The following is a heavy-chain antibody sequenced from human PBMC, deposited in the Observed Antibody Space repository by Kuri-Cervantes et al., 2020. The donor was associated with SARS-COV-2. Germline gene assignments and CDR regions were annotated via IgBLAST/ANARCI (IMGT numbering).Heavy chain of an antibody. Sequence: LSLTCAASGFTFSSHAMIWVRQAPGKGLEWVSSISGSGGATYYADSAKGRFTISRDNSKNTLSLQMNSLRAEDTAVYYCVKPLGYSGYDPPDYWGQGTLVTVSS. CDR3: VKPLGYSGYDPPDY. D-gene: IGHD5-12*01. J-gene: IGHJ4*02. CDR2: ISGSGGAT. CDR1: GFTFSSHA. V-gene: IGHV3-23*01.